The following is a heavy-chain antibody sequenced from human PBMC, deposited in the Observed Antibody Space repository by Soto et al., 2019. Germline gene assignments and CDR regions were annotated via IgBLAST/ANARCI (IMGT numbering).Heavy chain of an antibody. CDR2: TYYRSKWYN. J-gene: IGHJ6*02. D-gene: IGHD6-19*01. Sequence: SQTLSLTCAISGDSVSSNSTAWNWIRQSPSRGLEWLGRTYYRSKWYNDYAVSVKSRITINPDTSKNQFSLQLNSVTPEDTAVYYCARGGSLVMAGYYYYGMDVWGQGTTVTVSS. CDR1: GDSVSSNSTA. V-gene: IGHV6-1*01. CDR3: ARGGSLVMAGYYYYGMDV.